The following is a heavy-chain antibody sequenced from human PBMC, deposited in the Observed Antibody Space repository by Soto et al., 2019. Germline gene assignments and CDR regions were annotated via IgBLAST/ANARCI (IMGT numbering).Heavy chain of an antibody. D-gene: IGHD2-15*01. J-gene: IGHJ4*02. CDR2: TYFRSKWSY. V-gene: IGHV6-1*01. CDR1: GDSVSSNSAA. Sequence: QVQLQQSGPGLVKPSQTLSLTCAISGDSVSSNSAAWNWIRLSPSRGLEWLGRTYFRSKWSYDYAVSVKSRITINPDTSKNQLSLQLNSVTPEDTAVYYCVGIAYAMTPIWGQGTLVTVSS. CDR3: VGIAYAMTPI.